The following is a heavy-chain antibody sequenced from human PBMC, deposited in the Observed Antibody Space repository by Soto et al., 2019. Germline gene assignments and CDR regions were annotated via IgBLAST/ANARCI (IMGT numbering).Heavy chain of an antibody. D-gene: IGHD2-2*01. V-gene: IGHV3-23*01. CDR3: AKDSHWAIISPTHDY. CDR1: GFKFSAYA. Sequence: GGSLRLSCVASGFKFSAYAMTWLRQSPGQGLQWVSSISTSGSTTFYADSVKGRFTISRDTSKNMLYLQMNSLRAEDTAIYYCAKDSHWAIISPTHDYWGHGTLVTVSS. CDR2: ISTSGSTT. J-gene: IGHJ4*01.